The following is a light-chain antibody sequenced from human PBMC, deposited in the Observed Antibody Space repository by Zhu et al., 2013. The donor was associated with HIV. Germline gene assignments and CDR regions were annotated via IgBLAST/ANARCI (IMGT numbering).Light chain of an antibody. Sequence: EIVLTQSPGTLSLSPGERATLSCRASQSTSSGYLAWYQQKPGQAPRLLIYGASSRATGIPDRFSGSGSGTDFTLTISRLEPEDFAVYYCQHFGSSPKTFGQGTKVEIK. CDR2: GAS. J-gene: IGKJ1*01. V-gene: IGKV3-20*01. CDR1: QSTSSGY. CDR3: QHFGSSPKT.